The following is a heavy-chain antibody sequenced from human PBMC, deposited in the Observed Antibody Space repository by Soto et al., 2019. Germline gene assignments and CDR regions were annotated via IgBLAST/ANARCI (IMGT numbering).Heavy chain of an antibody. J-gene: IGHJ5*01. CDR2: IYYSGST. CDR3: ARYGSGSSVWFDS. D-gene: IGHD3-10*01. Sequence: LSLTCTVSGGSISSYYWSWIRQPPGKGLECIGYIYYSGSTNYNPSLKSRVTISVDTSKNQFSLKLSSVTAADTAVYYCARYGSGSSVWFDSWGQGTLVTVSS. CDR1: GGSISSYY. V-gene: IGHV4-59*01.